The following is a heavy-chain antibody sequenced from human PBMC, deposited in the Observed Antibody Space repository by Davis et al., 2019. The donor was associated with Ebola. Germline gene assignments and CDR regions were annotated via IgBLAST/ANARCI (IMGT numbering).Heavy chain of an antibody. CDR2: IIPIFGTA. D-gene: IGHD1-26*01. Sequence: AASVKVSCKASGGTSSSYAISWVRQAPGQGLEWMGGIIPIFGTANYAQKFQGRVTITADESTSTAYMELSSLRSEDTAVYYCQIVGATSYDYWGQGTLVTVSS. CDR1: GGTSSSYA. J-gene: IGHJ4*02. V-gene: IGHV1-69*13. CDR3: QIVGATSYDY.